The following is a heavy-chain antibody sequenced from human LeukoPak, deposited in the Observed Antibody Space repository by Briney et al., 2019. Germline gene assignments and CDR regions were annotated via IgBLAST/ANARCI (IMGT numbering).Heavy chain of an antibody. CDR3: AREDGYYYMDV. Sequence: XTCTVSGGSISSYYWSWIRQPPEKGLEWIGYIYYSGSTNYNPSLKSRVTISVETSKKQFSLKLSSVTAADTAVYYCAREDGYYYMDVWGKGTTVTVSS. V-gene: IGHV4-59*01. CDR1: GGSISSYY. D-gene: IGHD5-24*01. CDR2: IYYSGST. J-gene: IGHJ6*03.